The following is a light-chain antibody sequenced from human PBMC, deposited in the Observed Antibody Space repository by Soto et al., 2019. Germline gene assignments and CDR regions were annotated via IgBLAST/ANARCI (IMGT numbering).Light chain of an antibody. CDR2: GAF. Sequence: EIVMTQSPVTLSVFPGERATLSCRASQSVRSNFGWDQQIPGQAPSLLIYGAFTRATGIPTRFSGTGSGTELTLTISSLQSEDFAVYFSQQYNYWPLTFGGGTTLDIK. CDR1: QSVRSN. CDR3: QQYNYWPLT. J-gene: IGKJ4*01. V-gene: IGKV3-15*01.